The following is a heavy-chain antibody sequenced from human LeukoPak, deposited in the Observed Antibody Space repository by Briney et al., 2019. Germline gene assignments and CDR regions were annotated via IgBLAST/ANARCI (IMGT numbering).Heavy chain of an antibody. CDR2: MYQTGNV. CDR1: GYPIDNGHY. Sequence: SETLSLTCTVYGYPIDNGHYWGWIRQPPGKRLEWIGGMYQTGNVFYNTSLESRVTISGDTSKKQFSLKLSSVTAADTAVYYCAKVATFGVVEYYFDYWGQGTLVTVSS. D-gene: IGHD3-3*01. V-gene: IGHV4-38-2*02. J-gene: IGHJ4*02. CDR3: AKVATFGVVEYYFDY.